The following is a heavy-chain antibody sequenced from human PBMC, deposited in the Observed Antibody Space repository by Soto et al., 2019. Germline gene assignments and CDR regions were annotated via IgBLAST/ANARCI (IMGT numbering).Heavy chain of an antibody. CDR2: IIPIFGTA. CDR3: ARDRRGYFDWFPDY. J-gene: IGHJ4*02. CDR1: GGTFSSYA. D-gene: IGHD3-9*01. Sequence: SVKVSCRASGGTFSSYAISWVRQAPGQGLEWMGGIIPIFGTANYAQKFQGRVTITADKSTSTAYMELSSLRSEDTAVYYCARDRRGYFDWFPDYWGQGTLVTVSS. V-gene: IGHV1-69*06.